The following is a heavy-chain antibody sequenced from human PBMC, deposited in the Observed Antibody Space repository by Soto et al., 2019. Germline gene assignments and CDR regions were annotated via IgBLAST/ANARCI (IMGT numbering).Heavy chain of an antibody. Sequence: GESLKISCKASGYIIKNYWIGWVRQMPGQGLEWMGIIFPDDSDTRYSPSFQGHVTISVDKAISTAYVQWSSLKASDSAIYYCFRGGVTSRTFDYWGQGTLVTVSS. J-gene: IGHJ4*02. CDR3: FRGGVTSRTFDY. V-gene: IGHV5-51*01. D-gene: IGHD3-16*01. CDR1: GYIIKNYW. CDR2: IFPDDSDT.